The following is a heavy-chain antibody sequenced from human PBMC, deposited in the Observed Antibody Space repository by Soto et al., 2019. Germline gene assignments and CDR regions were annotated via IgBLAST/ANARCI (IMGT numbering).Heavy chain of an antibody. J-gene: IGHJ4*02. CDR1: GFTFISYS. V-gene: IGHV3-21*01. CDR3: ARVPLIPYFLVVPAAVDY. Sequence: GGSLRLSCAASGFTFISYSMNWVRQAPWKGLEWVSSISSSSSYIYYADSVKGRFTISRDNAKNSLYLQMNSLRAEDTAVYYCARVPLIPYFLVVPAAVDYWAREPWSPSP. CDR2: ISSSSSYI. D-gene: IGHD2-2*01.